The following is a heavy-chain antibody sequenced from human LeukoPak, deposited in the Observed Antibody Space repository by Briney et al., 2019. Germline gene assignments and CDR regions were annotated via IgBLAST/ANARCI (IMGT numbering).Heavy chain of an antibody. J-gene: IGHJ4*02. CDR1: GFAFSSYG. V-gene: IGHV3-30*03. CDR3: ASVVGATTRDY. Sequence: GGSLRLSCAASGFAFSSYGMHWVRQAPGKGLEWVAVISYDGSNKYYADSVKGRFTISRDNSKNTLYLQMNSLRAEDTAVYYCASVVGATTRDYWGQGTLVTVSS. D-gene: IGHD1-26*01. CDR2: ISYDGSNK.